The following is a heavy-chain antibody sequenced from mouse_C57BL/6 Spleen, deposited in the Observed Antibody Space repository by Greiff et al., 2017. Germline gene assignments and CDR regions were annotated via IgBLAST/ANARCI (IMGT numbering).Heavy chain of an antibody. CDR3: ARQRLGVSYWYFDV. Sequence: QVQLQQPGAELVKPGASVKMSCKASGYTFTSYWITWVKQRPGQGLEWIGDIYPGSGSTNYNEKFKSKATLTVDTSSSTAYMQLSSLTSEDSAVYYCARQRLGVSYWYFDVWGTGTTVTVSS. J-gene: IGHJ1*03. CDR1: GYTFTSYW. CDR2: IYPGSGST. D-gene: IGHD1-2*01. V-gene: IGHV1-55*01.